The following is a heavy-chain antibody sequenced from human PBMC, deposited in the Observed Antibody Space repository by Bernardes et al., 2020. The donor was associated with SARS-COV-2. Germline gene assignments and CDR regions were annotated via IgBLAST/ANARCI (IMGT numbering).Heavy chain of an antibody. CDR1: GYSITNYW. CDR3: ARRGIDGDANSGDDY. CDR2: IYPGDSDT. V-gene: IGHV5-51*01. Sequence: GASLKISCKTSGYSITNYWSGWVRNRPGKGLEWMGVIYPGDSDTRYSPSFQGQVIISADSSISTAYLQWSSLKPSDTGMYYCARRGIDGDANSGDDYWGQGTLVTVSS. D-gene: IGHD4-17*01. J-gene: IGHJ4*02.